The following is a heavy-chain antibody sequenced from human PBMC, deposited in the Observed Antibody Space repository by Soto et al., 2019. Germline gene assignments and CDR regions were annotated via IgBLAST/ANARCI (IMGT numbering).Heavy chain of an antibody. V-gene: IGHV3-74*01. CDR2: ISDDGSTA. J-gene: IGHJ4*02. Sequence: GALRLSCSVSGFTFSAYWMHWVRQVPGKGLTWVSRISDDGSTATYADSVKGRFVISRDNAKNSLYLEMNTLRADDSGLYYCARGPRVSSTGTGAHWGRGTLVTVSS. D-gene: IGHD1-1*01. CDR1: GFTFSAYW. CDR3: ARGPRVSSTGTGAH.